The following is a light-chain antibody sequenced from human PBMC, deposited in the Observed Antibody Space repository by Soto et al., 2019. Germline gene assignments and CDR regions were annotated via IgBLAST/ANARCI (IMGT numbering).Light chain of an antibody. CDR3: QQYYRTPLRFT. J-gene: IGKJ3*01. CDR1: QSVLYSSNNKNY. Sequence: DIVMTQSPDSLAVSLGERATINCKPSQSVLYSSNNKNYLAWYHQKPGQPPKLLIYWASTRESGVPDRFSGSGSGLDFTLTINSLQAEDVAVYYCQQYYRTPLRFTFGPGTKVDIK. CDR2: WAS. V-gene: IGKV4-1*01.